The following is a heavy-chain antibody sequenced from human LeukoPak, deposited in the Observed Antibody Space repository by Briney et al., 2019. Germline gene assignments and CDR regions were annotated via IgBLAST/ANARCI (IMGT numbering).Heavy chain of an antibody. D-gene: IGHD5-12*01. CDR1: GFPFSGYW. Sequence: GGSLRLSCAAPGFPFSGYWMHWVRQAPGKGLVWVSRIDDDGAGTTYADSVKGRFTISRDNAKNTLYLQMNSLRVEDTAVYYCARSASGYDAWGQGTLVTVSS. CDR3: ARSASGYDA. J-gene: IGHJ5*02. V-gene: IGHV3-74*01. CDR2: IDDDGAGT.